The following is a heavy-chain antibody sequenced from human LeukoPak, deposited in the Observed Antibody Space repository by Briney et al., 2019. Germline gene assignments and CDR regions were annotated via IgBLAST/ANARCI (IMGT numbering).Heavy chain of an antibody. Sequence: GGSLRLSCAASGFTFSSNAMTWVRQAPGKGLEWVSAISGSGGSTYYADSVKGRFTISRDNSKNTLYLQMNSLRAEDTAKYYCAKYNQLLSGYYFDFWGQGTLVTVSS. V-gene: IGHV3-23*01. J-gene: IGHJ4*02. CDR3: AKYNQLLSGYYFDF. CDR1: GFTFSSNA. D-gene: IGHD2-2*01. CDR2: ISGSGGST.